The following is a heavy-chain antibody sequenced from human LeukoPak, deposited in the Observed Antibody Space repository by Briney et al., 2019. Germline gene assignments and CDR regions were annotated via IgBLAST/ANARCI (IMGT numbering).Heavy chain of an antibody. J-gene: IGHJ3*02. CDR1: GFTVSSNY. V-gene: IGHV3-53*01. Sequence: PGGSLRLSCAASGFTVSSNYMSWVRQAPGKGLEWISVIYSGGSTYYADSVKGRFTISRDNSKNTLYLQMNSLRAEDTAVYYCARESVFDAFDIWGQGTMVTVSS. CDR3: ARESVFDAFDI. CDR2: IYSGGST.